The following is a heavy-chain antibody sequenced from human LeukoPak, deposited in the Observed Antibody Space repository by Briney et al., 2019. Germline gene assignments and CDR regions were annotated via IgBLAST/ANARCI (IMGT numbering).Heavy chain of an antibody. Sequence: GGSLRLSCEASGFSFSSYNMDWVRQTPGKGLEWISSITTSSTYTFYADSVKGRFTISRDNARNSLYLQMNSLRVEDTAVYYCARDPYSGTYGNTYYYYMDVWGKGTTVTVSS. CDR3: ARDPYSGTYGNTYYYYMDV. V-gene: IGHV3-21*01. CDR2: ITTSSTYT. D-gene: IGHD1-26*01. CDR1: GFSFSSYN. J-gene: IGHJ6*03.